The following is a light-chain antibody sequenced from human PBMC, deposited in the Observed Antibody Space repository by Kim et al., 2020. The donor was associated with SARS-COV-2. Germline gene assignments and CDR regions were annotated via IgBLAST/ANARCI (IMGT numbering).Light chain of an antibody. CDR3: LLTFSGGVRF. Sequence: GGTVTLTCGLTTGAVTGGQYPDWFQQKPGQAPRALTYDTTDKHSWTPARFSGSLLGGKAALTLSGAQPEDEGDYYCLLTFSGGVRFFGGGTQLTVL. CDR2: DTT. CDR1: TGAVTGGQY. J-gene: IGLJ2*01. V-gene: IGLV7-46*01.